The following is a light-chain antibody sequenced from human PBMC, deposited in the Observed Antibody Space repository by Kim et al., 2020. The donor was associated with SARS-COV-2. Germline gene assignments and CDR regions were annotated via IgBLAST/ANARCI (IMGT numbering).Light chain of an antibody. V-gene: IGLV3-21*04. CDR2: YDT. Sequence: APGKTAGITCDGNNIGSKTVHWYQQKPGQAPVVVIYYDTDRPSGVPERFSGSNSANTATLTITRVEAGDEADYYCHVWDTGSDHQVFGTGTQLTVL. CDR1: NIGSKT. J-gene: IGLJ1*01. CDR3: HVWDTGSDHQV.